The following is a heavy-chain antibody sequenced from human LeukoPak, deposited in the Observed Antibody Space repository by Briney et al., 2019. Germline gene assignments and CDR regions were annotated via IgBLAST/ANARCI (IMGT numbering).Heavy chain of an antibody. J-gene: IGHJ4*02. Sequence: GGSLRLSCAASGFTFSSYSMNWVRRAPGKGLEWVSSISSSSSYIYYADSAKGRFTISRDNAKNSLYLQMNSLRAEDTAVYYCAPGIAVAGYWGQGTLVTVSS. CDR1: GFTFSSYS. CDR3: APGIAVAGY. V-gene: IGHV3-21*01. CDR2: ISSSSSYI. D-gene: IGHD6-19*01.